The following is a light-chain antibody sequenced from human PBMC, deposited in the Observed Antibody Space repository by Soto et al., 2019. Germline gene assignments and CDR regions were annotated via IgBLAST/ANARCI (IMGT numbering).Light chain of an antibody. CDR2: AAS. CDR3: QQTYSAPPT. V-gene: IGKV1-39*01. Sequence: DIQMTQSPSSLSASVGDRVTITCRASQIISTYLNWYQQRAGLAPRLLIYAASSLQSGVQPRFSGSGSGTDFTLTISSLQPEDFATYFCQQTYSAPPTFGQGTKVDIK. CDR1: QIISTY. J-gene: IGKJ1*01.